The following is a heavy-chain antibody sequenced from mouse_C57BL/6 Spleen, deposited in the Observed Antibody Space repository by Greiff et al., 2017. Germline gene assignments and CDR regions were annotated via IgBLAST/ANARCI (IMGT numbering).Heavy chain of an antibody. Sequence: EVKLQESGPGLVKPSQSLSLTCSVTGYSITSGYYWNWIRQFPGNKLEWMGYISYDGSNNYNPSLKNRISITRDTSKNQFFLKLNSVTTEDTATYYCARGHYSNYEADYWGQGTTLTVSS. V-gene: IGHV3-6*01. CDR1: GYSITSGYY. D-gene: IGHD2-5*01. CDR3: ARGHYSNYEADY. J-gene: IGHJ2*01. CDR2: ISYDGSN.